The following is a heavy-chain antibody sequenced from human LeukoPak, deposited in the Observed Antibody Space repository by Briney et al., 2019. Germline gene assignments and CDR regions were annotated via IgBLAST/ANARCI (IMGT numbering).Heavy chain of an antibody. CDR2: IYTSGST. CDR3: ARTIKRITIFGVARALPPPFDY. Sequence: SETLSLTCTVSGGSISSYYWSWIRQPAGKGLEWIGRIYTSGSTNYNPSLKSRVTMSVDTSKNQFSLKLSSVTAADTAVYYCARTIKRITIFGVARALPPPFDYWGQGTLVTVSS. V-gene: IGHV4-4*07. J-gene: IGHJ4*02. D-gene: IGHD3-3*01. CDR1: GGSISSYY.